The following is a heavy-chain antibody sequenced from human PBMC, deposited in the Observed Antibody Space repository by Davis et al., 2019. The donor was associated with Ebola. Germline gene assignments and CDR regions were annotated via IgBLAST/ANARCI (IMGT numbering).Heavy chain of an antibody. CDR3: ASCTTAAGGWFDP. Sequence: MPSETLSLTCTVSGGSISSSSYFWGWIRQPPGKGLEWIGNTYYSCSTYYNPSLESRVTISVDTSKNQFSLKLSSVTAADTAVYYCASCTTAAGGWFDPWGQGTLVTVSS. CDR1: GGSISSSSYF. J-gene: IGHJ5*02. CDR2: TYYSCST. D-gene: IGHD6-13*01. V-gene: IGHV4-39*01.